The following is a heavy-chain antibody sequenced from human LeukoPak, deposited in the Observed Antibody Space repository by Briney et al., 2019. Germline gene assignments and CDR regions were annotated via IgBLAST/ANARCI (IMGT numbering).Heavy chain of an antibody. V-gene: IGHV4-59*08. CDR2: IYTDGST. J-gene: IGHJ5*02. CDR1: GGYLSSHY. CDR3: ARHRDTVFPFDP. Sequence: SETLSLTCTVSGGYLSSHYWSWIRQPPGKGLEYIGYIYTDGSTSYNPSLKSRVTILVDTSKNQFSLRLSSVTAADTAVYYCARHRDTVFPFDPWGQGTLVTVSS. D-gene: IGHD3-3*01.